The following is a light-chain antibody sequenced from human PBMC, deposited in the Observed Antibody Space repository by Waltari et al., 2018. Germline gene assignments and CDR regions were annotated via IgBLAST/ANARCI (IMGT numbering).Light chain of an antibody. CDR3: QQYYSSST. J-gene: IGKJ4*01. CDR1: QNIFYSSYNNTY. CDR2: WAS. Sequence: DIVLTQSPDSLAVSLGERATINCKSSQNIFYSSYNNTYLAWYQQKPGQPPNLLIYWASTRHSGVPDRFSGSGSGTDFTLTINSLRAEDVAVYFCQQYYSSSTFGGGTKVEIK. V-gene: IGKV4-1*01.